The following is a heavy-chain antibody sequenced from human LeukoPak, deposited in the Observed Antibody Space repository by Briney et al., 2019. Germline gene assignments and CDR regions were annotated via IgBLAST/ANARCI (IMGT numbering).Heavy chain of an antibody. CDR3: ARTYFFDY. CDR1: GGSFSGYY. V-gene: IGHV4-34*01. CDR2: INHSGST. J-gene: IGHJ4*02. Sequence: PETLSLTCAVYGGSFSGYYWSWIRQHPGKGLEWIGEINHSGSTNYNPSLKSRVTISVDTSKNQFSLKLSSVTAADTAVYYCARTYFFDYWGQGTLVTVSS.